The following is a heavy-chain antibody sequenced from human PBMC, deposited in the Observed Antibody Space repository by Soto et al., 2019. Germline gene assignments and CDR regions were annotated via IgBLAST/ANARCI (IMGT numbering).Heavy chain of an antibody. CDR2: ISGGGRPI. J-gene: IGHJ4*02. D-gene: IGHD6-19*01. V-gene: IGHV3-48*02. CDR3: ARDLGWAFDS. Sequence: EVQLMESGGGSVQPGGSLRLSCAASGFTFSTFSMNWVRQAPGRGLEWISYISGGGRPISYADSVKGRFTISRDNAKNSLYLQMDSLTDEDPAVYYCARDLGWAFDSWGQGTLVTVSS. CDR1: GFTFSTFS.